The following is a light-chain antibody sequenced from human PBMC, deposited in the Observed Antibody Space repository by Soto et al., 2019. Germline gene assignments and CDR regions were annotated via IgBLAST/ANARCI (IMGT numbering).Light chain of an antibody. CDR2: AAS. J-gene: IGKJ1*01. Sequence: DIQMTQSPSSLSASVEYRVIITCRSSQSISNHLNWYQQKPGKAPKLLIFAASSLQSGVPSRFSGSRSGPDFTLTISSLQHEDFATYYCQQSYSSPPTFGQGTKVDIK. CDR3: QQSYSSPPT. V-gene: IGKV1-39*01. CDR1: QSISNH.